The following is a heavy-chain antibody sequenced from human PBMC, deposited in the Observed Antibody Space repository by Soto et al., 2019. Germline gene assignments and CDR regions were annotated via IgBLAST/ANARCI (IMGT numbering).Heavy chain of an antibody. J-gene: IGHJ1*01. CDR2: VYWNDDK. Sequence: SGPTLVNPTQTLTLTCTFSGFSLTTSQVGVGWIRQPPGAALEWLAHVYWNDDKYYSLSLKNRLTITKDTSKSQVVLPMTNMDPVDTSIYYGAHIKARGYFLEFWGQGPLVPVS. V-gene: IGHV2-5*01. CDR1: GFSLTTSQVG. CDR3: AHIKARGYFLEF. D-gene: IGHD3-3*01.